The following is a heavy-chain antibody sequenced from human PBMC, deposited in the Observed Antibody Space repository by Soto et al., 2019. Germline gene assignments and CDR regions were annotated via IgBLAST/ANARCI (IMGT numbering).Heavy chain of an antibody. J-gene: IGHJ4*02. D-gene: IGHD5-12*01. CDR2: INPNSGGT. V-gene: IGHV1-2*04. CDR3: ASGRDGYNLAY. Sequence: ASVKVSCKASGYTFTSYAISWVRQAPGQGLEWMGWINPNSGGTNYAQKFQGWVTMTRDTSISTAYMELSRLRSDDTAVYCCASGRDGYNLAYWGQGTLVTVSS. CDR1: GYTFTSYA.